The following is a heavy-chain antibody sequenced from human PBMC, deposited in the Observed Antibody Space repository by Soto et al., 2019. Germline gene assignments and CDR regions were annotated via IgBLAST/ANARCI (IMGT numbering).Heavy chain of an antibody. Sequence: SVKVSCKASGDTFSFYTINWVRQAPGLGLEWLGRINPILSMSNYAQYFQGRVTITADKSTSTAYMELSSLRSEDTAMYYCATNYGSGYRAFDFWGQGALVIVSS. V-gene: IGHV1-69*02. D-gene: IGHD3-10*01. CDR3: ATNYGSGYRAFDF. CDR2: INPILSMS. J-gene: IGHJ4*02. CDR1: GDTFSFYT.